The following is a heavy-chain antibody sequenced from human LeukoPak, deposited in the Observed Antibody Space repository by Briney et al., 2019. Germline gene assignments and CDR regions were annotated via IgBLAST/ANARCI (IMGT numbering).Heavy chain of an antibody. V-gene: IGHV3-53*01. J-gene: IGHJ4*02. D-gene: IGHD3-22*01. CDR3: AKAPTYYYDSSGYYPGDYFDY. Sequence: GGSLRLSCVTSGFSVSNNYMSWVRQAPGKGLEWVSSITTAGETYYADSVKGRFTISRDNSKNTLYLQMNSLRAEDTAVYYCAKAPTYYYDSSGYYPGDYFDYWGQGTLVTVSS. CDR2: ITTAGET. CDR1: GFSVSNNY.